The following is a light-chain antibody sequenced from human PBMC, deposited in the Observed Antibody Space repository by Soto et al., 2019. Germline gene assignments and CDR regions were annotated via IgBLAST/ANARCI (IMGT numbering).Light chain of an antibody. CDR2: EVS. J-gene: IGLJ2*01. Sequence: QSAVTQPASVSGSPGQSITISCTGTSSVVGGYNYVSWYQQHPGKAPKLMIYEVSNRPSGVSNRFSGSKSGNTASLTISGLQAKDEADSYCSSYTSSSTYVVFGGGTKLTVL. V-gene: IGLV2-14*01. CDR1: SSVVGGYNY. CDR3: SSYTSSSTYVV.